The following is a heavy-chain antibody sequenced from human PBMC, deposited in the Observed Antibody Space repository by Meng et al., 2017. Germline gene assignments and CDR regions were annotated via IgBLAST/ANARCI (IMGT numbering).Heavy chain of an antibody. CDR3: TTIAEAGEADY. Sequence: GESLRLSCAASRFTFSNAWMNWVRQAPGKGLEWVGRIKSKSDGGTTDYAAPVKGRFSISRGDSKNTLYLQMNSLRTEDTGVYYCTTIAEAGEADYWGQGTLVTVSS. CDR2: IKSKSDGGTT. D-gene: IGHD6-13*01. CDR1: RFTFSNAW. V-gene: IGHV3-15*01. J-gene: IGHJ4*02.